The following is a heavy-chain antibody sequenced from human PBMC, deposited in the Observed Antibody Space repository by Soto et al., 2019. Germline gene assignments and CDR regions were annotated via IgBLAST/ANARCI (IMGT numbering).Heavy chain of an antibody. V-gene: IGHV3-48*02. CDR2: ISSSSTI. J-gene: IGHJ6*02. D-gene: IGHD3-22*01. CDR1: GCIFSSYS. Sequence: GGALRLSCAASGCIFSSYSMNWGRQAPGKGLEWVSYISSSSTIYYADSVKGRFTISRDNAKNSLYLQMNSLRDEDTAVYYCARAEVGKWLGYGMDVWGQGTTVNVSS. CDR3: ARAEVGKWLGYGMDV.